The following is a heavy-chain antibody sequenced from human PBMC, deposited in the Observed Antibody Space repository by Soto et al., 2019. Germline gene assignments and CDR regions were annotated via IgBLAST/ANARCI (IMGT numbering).Heavy chain of an antibody. CDR3: ARSPPGVAGRYYFDY. CDR2: IWYDGSNK. V-gene: IGHV3-33*01. J-gene: IGHJ4*02. Sequence: QVQLVESGGGVVQPGRSLRLSCAASGFSFSSYGMHWVRQAPGKGLEWVAVIWYDGSNKYYGDSVKGRFTISRDNSKNTLYLQMNSLRAEDTAVSYCARSPPGVAGRYYFDYWGQGTLITVSS. CDR1: GFSFSSYG. D-gene: IGHD6-6*01.